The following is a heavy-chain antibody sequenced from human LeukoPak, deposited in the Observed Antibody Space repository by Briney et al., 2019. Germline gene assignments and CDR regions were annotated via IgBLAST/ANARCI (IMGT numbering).Heavy chain of an antibody. J-gene: IGHJ4*02. CDR1: GYTFTGYY. D-gene: IGHD1-1*01. CDR3: ARHPGSNLGYFDY. Sequence: ASVKVSCKASGYTFTGYYMHWVRQAPGQGLEWMGWINPNSGGTNYAQKFQGRVTMTRDTSISTAYLQWSSLKASDTAMYYCARHPGSNLGYFDYWGQGTLVTVSS. CDR2: INPNSGGT. V-gene: IGHV1-2*02.